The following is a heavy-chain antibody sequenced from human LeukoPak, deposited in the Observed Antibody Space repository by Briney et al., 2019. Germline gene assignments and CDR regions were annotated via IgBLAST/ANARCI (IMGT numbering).Heavy chain of an antibody. CDR3: AKWGCSGGSCYPFDY. CDR2: ISGSRNNT. J-gene: IGHJ4*02. Sequence: GGSLRLSCAASGFTFSSYGMHWVRQAPGKGLEWVSAISGSRNNTYYADSVKGRFTISRDNSKNTLYLQMNSLRADDTAVYYCAKWGCSGGSCYPFDYWGQGTLVTVSS. V-gene: IGHV3-23*01. D-gene: IGHD2-15*01. CDR1: GFTFSSYG.